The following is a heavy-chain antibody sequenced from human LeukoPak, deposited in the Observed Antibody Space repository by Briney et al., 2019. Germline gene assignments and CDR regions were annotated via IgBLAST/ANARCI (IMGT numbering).Heavy chain of an antibody. Sequence: ASVKVSCKASGYTFTSYGISSVRQAPGQGVEWMGWISAYNGNTNYAQKHQGRVTMTTDTSTSTAYMELRSLRSDDTAVYYCARTYGSGSRYYYYYMDVWGKGPRSPSP. CDR1: GYTFTSYG. CDR3: ARTYGSGSRYYYYYMDV. J-gene: IGHJ6*03. CDR2: ISAYNGNT. V-gene: IGHV1-18*01. D-gene: IGHD3-10*01.